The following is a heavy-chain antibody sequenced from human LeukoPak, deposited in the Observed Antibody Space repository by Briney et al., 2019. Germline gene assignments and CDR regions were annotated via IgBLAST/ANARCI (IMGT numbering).Heavy chain of an antibody. CDR2: INHSGST. D-gene: IGHD6-13*01. CDR3: ARGGRYSSSWYHDY. CDR1: SGSFSGYY. V-gene: IGHV4-34*01. Sequence: SETLSLTCAVYSGSFSGYYWSWIRQPPGKGLEWIGEINHSGSTNYNPSLKSRVTISVDTSKNQFSLKLSSVTAADTAVYYCARGGRYSSSWYHDYWGQGTLVTVSS. J-gene: IGHJ4*02.